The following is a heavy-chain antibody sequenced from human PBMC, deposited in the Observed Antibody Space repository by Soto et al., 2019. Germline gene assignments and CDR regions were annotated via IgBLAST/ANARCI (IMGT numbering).Heavy chain of an antibody. J-gene: IGHJ6*02. V-gene: IGHV3-30*18. CDR3: AKGYSSSWSRFLTTYYYYGMDV. D-gene: IGHD6-13*01. Sequence: PGGSLRLSCAASGFTFSSYGMHWVRQAPGKGLEWVAVISYDGSNKYYADSVKGRFTISRDNSKNTLYLQMNSLRAEDTAVYYCAKGYSSSWSRFLTTYYYYGMDVWGQGTTVTVSS. CDR1: GFTFSSYG. CDR2: ISYDGSNK.